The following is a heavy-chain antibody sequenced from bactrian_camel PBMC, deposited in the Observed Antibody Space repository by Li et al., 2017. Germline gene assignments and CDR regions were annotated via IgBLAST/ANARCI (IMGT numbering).Heavy chain of an antibody. CDR2: IDGGGNT. Sequence: HVQLVESGGGSVQPGGSLTVTCVGSGTIDSTYSMGWFRQPPGKAREGVAVIDGGGNTAYADSIKGRFTISRDNAKNTLWLQMNDLVLDDTAIYYCAAAGMGYLSRGVLLTQRVYNYWSQGTQVTVS. D-gene: IGHD3*01. J-gene: IGHJ4*01. CDR3: AAAGMGYLSRGVLLTQRVYNY. CDR1: GTIDSTYS. V-gene: IGHV3S53*01.